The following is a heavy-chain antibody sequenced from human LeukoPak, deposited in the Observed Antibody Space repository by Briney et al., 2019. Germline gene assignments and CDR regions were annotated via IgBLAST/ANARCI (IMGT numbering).Heavy chain of an antibody. D-gene: IGHD4-17*01. CDR1: GYTFTGYY. CDR2: INPNSGGT. CDR3: ARAPVYGDYVGYYYYYGMDV. J-gene: IGHJ6*02. V-gene: IGHV1-2*02. Sequence: ASVKVSCKASGYTFTGYYMHWVRQAPGQGLEWMGWINPNSGGTNYAQKFQGRVTMTRDTSISTAYMELSRLRSDDTAVYYCARAPVYGDYVGYYYYYGMDVWGQGTTVTVSS.